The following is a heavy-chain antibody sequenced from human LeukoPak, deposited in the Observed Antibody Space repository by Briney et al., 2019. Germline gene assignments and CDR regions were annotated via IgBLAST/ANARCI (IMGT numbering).Heavy chain of an antibody. CDR3: ARVKTPIYYGSGRVYFDY. Sequence: ASVKVSCKASGYTFTGYYMHWVRQAPGQGLEWMGWINPNSGGTNYAQKFQGRVTMTRDTSISTAYMELSRLRSDDTAVYYCARVKTPIYYGSGRVYFDYWGQGTLVTVSS. D-gene: IGHD3-10*01. CDR1: GYTFTGYY. CDR2: INPNSGGT. J-gene: IGHJ4*02. V-gene: IGHV1-2*02.